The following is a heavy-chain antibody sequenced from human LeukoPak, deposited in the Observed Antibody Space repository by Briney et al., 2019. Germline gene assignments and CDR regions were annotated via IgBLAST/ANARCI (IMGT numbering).Heavy chain of an antibody. CDR3: ARRYCSGGSCYSSFDY. V-gene: IGHV4-59*08. CDR1: GGSISSYY. Sequence: SETLSLTCTVSGGSISSYYWSWIRQPPGKGLECIGYIYYSGGANYNPSLKSRVTISVDTSKNQFSLKLSSVTAADTAVYYCARRYCSGGSCYSSFDYWGQGTLVTVSS. CDR2: IYYSGGA. D-gene: IGHD2-15*01. J-gene: IGHJ4*02.